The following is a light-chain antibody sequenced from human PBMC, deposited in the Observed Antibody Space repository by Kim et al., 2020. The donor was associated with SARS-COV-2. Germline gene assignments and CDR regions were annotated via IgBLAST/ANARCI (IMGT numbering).Light chain of an antibody. CDR1: QSISNY. CDR3: QQSYSTPRT. J-gene: IGKJ1*01. Sequence: DIQMTQSTSSLSASVGDRVTITCRSSQSISNYLNWYQQKPGKAPTLLIYAASSLQSVVPSRFSGSGSGTDFTLTISSLQPEDFATYYCQQSYSTPRTFGQGTKVDIK. CDR2: AAS. V-gene: IGKV1-39*01.